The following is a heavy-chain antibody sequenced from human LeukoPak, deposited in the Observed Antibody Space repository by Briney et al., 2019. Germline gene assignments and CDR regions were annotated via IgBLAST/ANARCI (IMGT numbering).Heavy chain of an antibody. CDR1: GYTFTSYG. Sequence: ASVKVPCQASGYTFTSYGISWVRQAPGQGLEWMGWISAYNGNTNQAQKFQGRVTTTTDTSTSTAYLELRSLRSDDTAVYCCARDGTRAYNWFDPWGQGTLVTVSS. V-gene: IGHV1-18*01. CDR3: ARDGTRAYNWFDP. CDR2: ISAYNGNT. J-gene: IGHJ5*02. D-gene: IGHD1-26*01.